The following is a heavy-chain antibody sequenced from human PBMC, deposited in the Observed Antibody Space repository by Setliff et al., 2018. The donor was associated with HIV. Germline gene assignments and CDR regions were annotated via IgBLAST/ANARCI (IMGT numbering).Heavy chain of an antibody. V-gene: IGHV4-34*01. CDR3: ARVRLRVPPSIFDY. Sequence: PSETLSLTCAVYGASFSGYYWAWIRQSPGTGLEWIGEINHSGITNYNPTLKSRVTISTDTSKNQFSLRLNSVTAADTAVYYCARVRLRVPPSIFDYWGQGARVTVSS. D-gene: IGHD2-2*01. J-gene: IGHJ4*02. CDR2: INHSGIT. CDR1: GASFSGYY.